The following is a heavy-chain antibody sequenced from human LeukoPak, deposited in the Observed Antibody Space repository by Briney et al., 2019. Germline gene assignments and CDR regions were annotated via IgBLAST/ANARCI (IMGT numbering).Heavy chain of an antibody. V-gene: IGHV4-4*07. CDR1: GGSISSYY. Sequence: SETLSLTCTVAGGSISSYYWSWIRQPAGKGLEWIGRIYTSGSTNYNPSLERRVTMSVDTSKNQFSLKLSSVTAADTAVYYCAQTTPDSSRREYWGQGTLVTVSS. CDR3: AQTTPDSSRREY. J-gene: IGHJ4*02. D-gene: IGHD6-13*01. CDR2: IYTSGST.